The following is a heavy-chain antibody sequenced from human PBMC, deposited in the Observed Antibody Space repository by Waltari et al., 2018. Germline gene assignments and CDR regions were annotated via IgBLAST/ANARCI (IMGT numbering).Heavy chain of an antibody. CDR2: MNWKVGST. J-gene: IGHJ3*02. V-gene: IGHV3-20*04. CDR1: GFHFDDYG. CDR3: ATVPGIATSGNDGIDI. D-gene: IGHD6-13*01. Sequence: EVQLVESGGGVVRPGGSLRLSCAASGFHFDDYGMSWVRQAPGTGLCWVSDMNWKVGSTGYADAVKGRFTISRDSAKTSLYLQMNSLRAEDTALYYCATVPGIATSGNDGIDIWGQGTMVTVSS.